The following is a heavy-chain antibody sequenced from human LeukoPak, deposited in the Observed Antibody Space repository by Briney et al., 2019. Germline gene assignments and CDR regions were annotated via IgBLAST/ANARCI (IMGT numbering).Heavy chain of an antibody. CDR2: IYHSGRT. J-gene: IGHJ3*02. CDR3: ARGVVGYCSSTSCAPDAFDI. D-gene: IGHD2-2*01. CDR1: GGSISSSNW. Sequence: SETLSLTCAVSGGSISSSNWWSWVRQPPGKGLERIGEIYHSGRTNYNPSLKSRVTISVDKSKNQFFLKLSSVTAADTAVYYCARGVVGYCSSTSCAPDAFDIWGQGTLVTVSS. V-gene: IGHV4-4*02.